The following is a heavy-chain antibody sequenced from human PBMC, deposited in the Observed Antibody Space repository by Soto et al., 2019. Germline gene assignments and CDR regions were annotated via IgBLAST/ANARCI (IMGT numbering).Heavy chain of an antibody. CDR1: GYTFTSYY. D-gene: IGHD5-12*01. Sequence: QVQLVQSGAEVKKPGASVKVSCKASGYTFTSYYMHWVRQAPGQGLEWMGIINPSGGSANYAQKFQGRVTMTRDTSTSTVYMELSSLRCEDTAVYSCARDRSGSGYDPNYFDYWGQGTLVTVSS. CDR2: INPSGGSA. CDR3: ARDRSGSGYDPNYFDY. V-gene: IGHV1-46*01. J-gene: IGHJ4*02.